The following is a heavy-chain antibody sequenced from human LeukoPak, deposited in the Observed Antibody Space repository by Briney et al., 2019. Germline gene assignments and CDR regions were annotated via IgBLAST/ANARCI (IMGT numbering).Heavy chain of an antibody. Sequence: ASVKVSCKASGYTFTSYGINWVRQAPGQGLEWMGWISAYNGNTNYAQKLQGRVTMTTDTSTSTAYMELRSLRSDDTAVYYCARDGQQWLVKGGNWFDPWGQGTLVTVSS. V-gene: IGHV1-18*01. CDR2: ISAYNGNT. J-gene: IGHJ5*02. CDR3: ARDGQQWLVKGGNWFDP. CDR1: GYTFTSYG. D-gene: IGHD6-19*01.